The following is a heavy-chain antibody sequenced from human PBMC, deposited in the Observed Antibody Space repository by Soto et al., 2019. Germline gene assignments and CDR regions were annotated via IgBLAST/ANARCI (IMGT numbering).Heavy chain of an antibody. J-gene: IGHJ4*02. CDR1: GGTFSSYA. CDR2: IIPIFGTA. V-gene: IGHV1-69*13. Sequence: SVKVSCKASGGTFSSYAISWVRQAPGQGLEWMGGIIPIFGTANYAQKFQGRVTITADESTSTAYMELSSVTAADTAVYYCARVARYYGSGSPVRDYWGQGTLVTVSS. CDR3: ARVARYYGSGSPVRDY. D-gene: IGHD3-10*01.